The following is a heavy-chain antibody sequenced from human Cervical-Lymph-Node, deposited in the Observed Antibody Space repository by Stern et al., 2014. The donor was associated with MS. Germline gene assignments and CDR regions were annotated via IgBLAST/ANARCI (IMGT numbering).Heavy chain of an antibody. J-gene: IGHJ4*02. D-gene: IGHD3-16*01. Sequence: QVQLGQSGAEMREPGSSVRVSCQASGGIFSTSVISWLRQAPGQGLEWMGGISPMFGRANYAQRFQGSVTITADESTSTVYMGLTSLRSEDTAVYYCARERDNSYAFDSWGQGTLVTVSS. V-gene: IGHV1-69*01. CDR1: GGIFSTSV. CDR3: ARERDNSYAFDS. CDR2: ISPMFGRA.